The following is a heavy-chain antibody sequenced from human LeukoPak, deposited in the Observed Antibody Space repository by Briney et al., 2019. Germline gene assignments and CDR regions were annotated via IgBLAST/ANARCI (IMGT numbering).Heavy chain of an antibody. CDR3: ARRYYGSGSYPFDY. J-gene: IGHJ4*02. V-gene: IGHV4-61*05. CDR2: IYYSGST. D-gene: IGHD3-10*01. Sequence: SETLSLTCTVSGGSISSSSYYWSWIRQPPGKGLEWIGYIYYSGSTNYNPSLKSRVTISVDTSKNQFSLKLSSVTAADTAVYYCARRYYGSGSYPFDYWGQGTLVTVSS. CDR1: GGSISSSSYY.